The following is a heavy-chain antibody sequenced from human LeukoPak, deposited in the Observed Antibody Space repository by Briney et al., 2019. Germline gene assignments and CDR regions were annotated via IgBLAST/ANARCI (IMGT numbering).Heavy chain of an antibody. CDR2: ISGSGGST. J-gene: IGHJ6*02. V-gene: IGHV3-23*01. CDR3: AKDPYSSGYYYYGMDV. CDR1: GFTFSSYA. Sequence: GGSLRLSCAASGFTFSSYAMSWVRQAPGKGLEWVSAISGSGGSTYYADSVEGRFTISRDNSKNTLYLQMNSLRAEDTAVYYCAKDPYSSGYYYYGMDVWGQGTTVTVSS. D-gene: IGHD6-25*01.